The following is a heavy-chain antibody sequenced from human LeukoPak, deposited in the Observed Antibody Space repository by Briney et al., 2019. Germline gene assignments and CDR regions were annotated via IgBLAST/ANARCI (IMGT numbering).Heavy chain of an antibody. CDR3: ARDPENGALDY. Sequence: GGALTLSCAAPGFPFSTSWMSWVRQTPGKGLEWVVDIKEDGGEKAYVDSVKGRFTVSRDNAENLLYLQMNSLRADDTGIYYCARDPENGALDYWGQGTLVTVSP. CDR1: GFPFSTSW. V-gene: IGHV3-7*01. J-gene: IGHJ4*01. CDR2: IKEDGGEK. D-gene: IGHD4-17*01.